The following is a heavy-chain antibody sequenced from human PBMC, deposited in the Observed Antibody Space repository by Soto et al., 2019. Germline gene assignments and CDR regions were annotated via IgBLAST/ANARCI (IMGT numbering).Heavy chain of an antibody. V-gene: IGHV3-53*01. J-gene: IGHJ6*02. CDR3: GPSSRNDYHFDMDV. Sequence: GGSLRLSCAASGFSVSSSDMSWVRQVPGEGLEWVSVIYSGGSTHDADYVKGRFSVSRDTSKNTVDLQMNSLRVDDTAVYYCGPSSRNDYHFDMDVWGXGTTVNVSS. D-gene: IGHD1-1*01. CDR1: GFSVSSSD. CDR2: IYSGGST.